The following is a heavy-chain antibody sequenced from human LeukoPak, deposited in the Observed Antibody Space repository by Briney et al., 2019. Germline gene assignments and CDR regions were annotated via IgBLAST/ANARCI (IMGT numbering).Heavy chain of an antibody. CDR2: INTDTGNP. CDR1: GYTFTIYA. D-gene: IGHD3-10*01. V-gene: IGHV7-4-1*02. J-gene: IGHJ6*03. Sequence: ASVTVSCKASGYTFTIYAMNWVRQAPGQGLEWMGWINTDTGNPTYAQGFTGRFVFSLDTSVSTAYLQISSLKAEDTAVYYCARRRTYYASGTYYFMDVWGKGTTVTVSS. CDR3: ARRRTYYASGTYYFMDV.